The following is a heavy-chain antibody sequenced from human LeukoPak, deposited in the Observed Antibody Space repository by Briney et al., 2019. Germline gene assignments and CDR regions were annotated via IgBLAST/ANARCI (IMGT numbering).Heavy chain of an antibody. CDR2: INHSGST. Sequence: SETLSLTCAVYGGSFSGYYWSWIRQPPGKGLEWIGEINHSGSTNYNPSLKSRVTISVDTSKNQFSLKPSSVTAADTAVYYCARGRLAYYYGSGSYSNYWGQGTLVTVSS. J-gene: IGHJ4*02. CDR3: ARGRLAYYYGSGSYSNY. CDR1: GGSFSGYY. D-gene: IGHD3-10*01. V-gene: IGHV4-34*01.